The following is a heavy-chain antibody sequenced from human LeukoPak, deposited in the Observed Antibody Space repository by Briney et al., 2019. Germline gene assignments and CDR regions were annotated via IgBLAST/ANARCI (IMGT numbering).Heavy chain of an antibody. CDR2: IHTSGST. CDR3: TRRRGGWGEGEFDF. Sequence: SETLSLTCTVSGGSISGVYWNWIRQPPRKGLEWVGYIHTSGSTSFNPSLKSRLSFSIDTSKNQVSLRLSSVTATATAVYYCTRRRGGWGEGEFDFWGQGIPVTVST. V-gene: IGHV4-4*09. J-gene: IGHJ4*02. D-gene: IGHD3-16*01. CDR1: GGSISGVY.